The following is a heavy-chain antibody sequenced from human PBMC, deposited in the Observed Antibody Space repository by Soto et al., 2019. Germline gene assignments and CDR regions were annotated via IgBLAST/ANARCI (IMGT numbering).Heavy chain of an antibody. CDR3: ARVWQYHYTSGSYYGWFDP. J-gene: IGHJ5*02. D-gene: IGHD3-10*01. V-gene: IGHV4-34*01. CDR2: INHSGST. CDR1: RWTFSGYY. Sequence: QVQLQQWGAGLLKPSETLSLTCAVYRWTFSGYYWSWIRQPPGKELEWIGEINHSGSTNYNPSLKSRVTISVETSKNQFSLKLSSVTAADTAVYYCARVWQYHYTSGSYYGWFDPWVQGTLVTVSS.